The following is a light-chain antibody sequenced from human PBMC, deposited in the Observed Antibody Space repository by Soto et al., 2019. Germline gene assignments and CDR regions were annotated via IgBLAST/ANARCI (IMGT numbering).Light chain of an antibody. CDR1: QGISTY. V-gene: IGKV1-9*01. CDR2: GAS. J-gene: IGKJ2*03. Sequence: DIQLTQSPSFLSASVGDRVTITCRASQGISTYLAWYLQRPGKAPKLLIYGASTLQSGVPSRFSGSGSGTEFTLSISSLQPEDFGTYYCQQLNSYWYGFGQGTKLEIK. CDR3: QQLNSYWYG.